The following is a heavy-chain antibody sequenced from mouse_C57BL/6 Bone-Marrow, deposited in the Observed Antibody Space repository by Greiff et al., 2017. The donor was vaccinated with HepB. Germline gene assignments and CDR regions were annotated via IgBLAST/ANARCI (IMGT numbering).Heavy chain of an antibody. CDR1: GYTFTSYW. J-gene: IGHJ3*01. CDR3: ARRDSNYVGFAY. V-gene: IGHV1-64*01. D-gene: IGHD2-5*01. Sequence: QVQLQQPGAELVKPGASVKLSCKASGYTFTSYWMHWVKQRPGQGLEWIGMIHPNSGSTNYNEKFKSKATLTVDKSSSTAYMQLSSLTSEDSAVYYCARRDSNYVGFAYWGQGTLVTVSA. CDR2: IHPNSGST.